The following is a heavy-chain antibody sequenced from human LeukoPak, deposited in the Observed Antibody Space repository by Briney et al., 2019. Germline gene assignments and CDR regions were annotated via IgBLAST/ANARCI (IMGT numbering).Heavy chain of an antibody. J-gene: IGHJ4*02. CDR1: GFTFNSYE. Sequence: GGSLRLSCAASGFTFNSYEMNWVRQAPGKGLEWVSCISTSGSTIYYADSVKGRFTISRDNSKNTVYLQLSSLRPEDTAVYYCAKARVTTGYYMQVDYWGQGTLVTVSS. CDR2: ISTSGSTI. V-gene: IGHV3-48*03. CDR3: AKARVTTGYYMQVDY. D-gene: IGHD3-9*01.